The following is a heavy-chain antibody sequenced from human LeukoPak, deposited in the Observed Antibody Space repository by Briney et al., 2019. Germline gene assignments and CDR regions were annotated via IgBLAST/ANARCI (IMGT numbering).Heavy chain of an antibody. D-gene: IGHD3-10*01. CDR2: ISSTSSYI. CDR1: GFTFSTYS. J-gene: IGHJ4*02. CDR3: AREGGGGSGIPEDH. Sequence: GGSLRLSCAASGFTFSTYSMNWVRQAPGKGLEWVSFISSTSSYIYYADSVKGRFTISRDNAKNSLYLQMTSLRDEDTAVYYCAREGGGGSGIPEDHWGQGTLVTVSS. V-gene: IGHV3-21*01.